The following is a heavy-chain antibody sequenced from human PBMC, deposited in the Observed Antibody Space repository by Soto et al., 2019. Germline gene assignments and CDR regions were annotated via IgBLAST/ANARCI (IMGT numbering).Heavy chain of an antibody. Sequence: EVQLVESGGGLVQPGGSLRLSCAASGFTVSNFYMTWVRQAPGKGREWVSVISSGGSTYYADSVKGRFTISRDNSKNTLYLEMNSLRAGDTAVYYCARDTFGGAYDFWHGGQGTLVTVSS. J-gene: IGHJ4*02. CDR2: ISSGGST. V-gene: IGHV3-66*01. CDR1: GFTVSNFY. D-gene: IGHD3-3*01. CDR3: ARDTFGGAYDFWH.